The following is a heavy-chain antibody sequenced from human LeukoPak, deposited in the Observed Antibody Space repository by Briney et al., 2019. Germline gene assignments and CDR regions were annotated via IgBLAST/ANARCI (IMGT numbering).Heavy chain of an antibody. CDR3: ARGPHHYYDSSGYYSPHWFDP. V-gene: IGHV4-59*01. J-gene: IGHJ5*02. D-gene: IGHD3-22*01. CDR1: GGSISSYY. Sequence: SETLSLTCIVSGGSISSYYWSWIRQPPGKGLEWIGYIYYSGSTNYNPSLKSRVTISVDTSKNQFSLKLSSVTAADTAVYYCARGPHHYYDSSGYYSPHWFDPWGQGTLVTVSS. CDR2: IYYSGST.